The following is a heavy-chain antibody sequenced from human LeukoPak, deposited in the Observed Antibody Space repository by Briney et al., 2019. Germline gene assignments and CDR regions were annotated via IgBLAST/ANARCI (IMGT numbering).Heavy chain of an antibody. CDR1: GGSISSYY. J-gene: IGHJ4*02. CDR2: IYTSGST. D-gene: IGHD3-22*01. V-gene: IGHV4-4*07. CDR3: AGYYDSSGYYQKDALDS. Sequence: SETLSLTCTVSGGSISSYYWSWIRQPAGKGLEWIGRIYTSGSTNYNPSLKSRVTMSVDTSKNQFSLKLSSVTAADTAVYYCAGYYDSSGYYQKDALDSWGQGTLVTVSS.